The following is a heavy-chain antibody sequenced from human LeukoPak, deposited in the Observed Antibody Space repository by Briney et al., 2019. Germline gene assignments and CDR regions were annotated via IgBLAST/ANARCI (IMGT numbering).Heavy chain of an antibody. CDR3: AKKPPITMVRGGEPY. V-gene: IGHV3-23*01. Sequence: PGGSLRLSCAASGFTFSSYAMSLVRQAPGEGMEWVSAISGSGGSTYYADSVKGRFTISRDNSKNTLYLQMNSLRAEDTGVYYCAKKPPITMVRGGEPYWGQGTLVTVSS. J-gene: IGHJ4*02. CDR2: ISGSGGST. D-gene: IGHD3-10*01. CDR1: GFTFSSYA.